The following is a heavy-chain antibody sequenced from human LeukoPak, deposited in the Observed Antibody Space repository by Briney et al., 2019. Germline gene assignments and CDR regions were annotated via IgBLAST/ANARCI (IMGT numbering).Heavy chain of an antibody. V-gene: IGHV3-7*01. D-gene: IGHD6-6*01. CDR1: GFTFTSYW. J-gene: IGHJ4*02. CDR2: IKQDGSEK. Sequence: PGGSLRLSCAASGFTFTSYWMSWVRQESGKGLEGVANIKQDGSEKYYVDSVKGRFTISRDNAKNSLYLQMNSLRAEDTAVYYCVRDHSSSSFDYWGQGTPVTVSS. CDR3: VRDHSSSSFDY.